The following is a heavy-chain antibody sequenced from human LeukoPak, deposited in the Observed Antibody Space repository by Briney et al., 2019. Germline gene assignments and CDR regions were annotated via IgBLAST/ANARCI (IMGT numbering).Heavy chain of an antibody. CDR3: ARATGNRNLDY. V-gene: IGHV3-7*01. J-gene: IGHJ4*02. CDR2: IKQDGSEK. Sequence: GGSLRLSCAASGFTFSNYWMSWVRQAPGKGLEWVANIKQDGSEKYYVDSVKGRFIISRDNATNSLYLQMNNLRAEDTAVYYCARATGNRNLDYWGQGTLVTVSS. CDR1: GFTFSNYW.